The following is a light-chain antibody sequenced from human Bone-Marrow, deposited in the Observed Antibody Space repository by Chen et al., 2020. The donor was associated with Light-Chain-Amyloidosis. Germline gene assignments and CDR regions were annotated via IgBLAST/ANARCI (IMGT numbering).Light chain of an antibody. J-gene: IGLJ2*01. CDR3: YSDAPTTPFVL. CDR1: ISHVGSYNL. V-gene: IGLV2-23*03. Sequence: QSALTQPASVSGSPGQWITISCTGTISHVGSYNLVSWYQHNPGKAPNIIIYESTERPSGVSTRSSGSTSGTTASLTISVLQAEDEADYYCYSDAPTTPFVLFGGGTKLTVL. CDR2: EST.